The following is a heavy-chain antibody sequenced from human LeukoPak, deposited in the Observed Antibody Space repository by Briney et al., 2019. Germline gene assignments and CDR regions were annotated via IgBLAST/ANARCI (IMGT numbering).Heavy chain of an antibody. Sequence: SETLSLTCTVSGGSISSYYWSWIRQPPGKGLEWIGYIYYSGSTNYNPSLKSRVTISVDTSKNQFSLKLSSVTAADTAVYYCARTPGRGCSYVANGAFDIWGQGTMVTVSS. D-gene: IGHD5-18*01. CDR2: IYYSGST. CDR3: ARTPGRGCSYVANGAFDI. V-gene: IGHV4-59*01. CDR1: GGSISSYY. J-gene: IGHJ3*02.